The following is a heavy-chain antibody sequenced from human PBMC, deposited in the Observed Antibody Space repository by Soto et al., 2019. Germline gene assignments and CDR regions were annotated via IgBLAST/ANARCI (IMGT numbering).Heavy chain of an antibody. CDR2: ITATVGIA. J-gene: IGHJ4*02. Sequence: QVQMVQSGAEVKKPGSSVKVSCKASGGTFSSYTITWVRQAPGQGLEWMGRITATVGIANYAQKFQGRVTLSTDKSTSTAYMELSSLPSEDTAVSYCGSSETAMGQSDYWGQGTLVTVSP. CDR1: GGTFSSYT. D-gene: IGHD5-18*01. CDR3: GSSETAMGQSDY. V-gene: IGHV1-69*02.